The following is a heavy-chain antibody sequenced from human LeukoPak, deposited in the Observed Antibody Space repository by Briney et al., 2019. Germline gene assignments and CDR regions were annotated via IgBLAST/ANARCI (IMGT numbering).Heavy chain of an antibody. J-gene: IGHJ6*02. CDR1: GYTFTSYD. D-gene: IGHD1-14*01. V-gene: IGHV1-8*01. CDR2: MNPNSGNT. Sequence: ASVKVSCKASGYTFTSYDINWVRQATGQGLEWMGWMNPNSGNTGYAQKFQGRVTMTRNTSISTAYMELSSLRSEDTAVYYCARDSDQPHGSYYYYGMDVWGQGTTVTVSS. CDR3: ARDSDQPHGSYYYYGMDV.